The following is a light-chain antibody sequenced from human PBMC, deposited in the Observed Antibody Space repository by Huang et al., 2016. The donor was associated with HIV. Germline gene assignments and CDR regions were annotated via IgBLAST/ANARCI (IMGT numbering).Light chain of an antibody. V-gene: IGKV1-8*01. Sequence: AIRITQSPSSLSASTGDRVTITCRASQGISSYLAWYQQKPGKAPKRLIYAASTLQSGVPSRFSGSGSGTDFTLTISCLQSEDFATYYCQQYYNYPYTFGQGTKLEIK. J-gene: IGKJ2*01. CDR3: QQYYNYPYT. CDR2: AAS. CDR1: QGISSY.